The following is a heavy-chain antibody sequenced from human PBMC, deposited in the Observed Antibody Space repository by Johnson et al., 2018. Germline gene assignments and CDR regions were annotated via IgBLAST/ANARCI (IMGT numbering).Heavy chain of an antibody. V-gene: IGHV3-49*03. J-gene: IGHJ6*03. CDR3: TTGTTLGDYYYYYYYYMDV. Sequence: VQLVQSGGGLVQPGRSLRLSCTASGFSFGDYTMSWFRQAPGKGLYWVGFIRSKAYGWTTDYAAPVNGRFTISRDDSKNTRYLQVNSLRIEDTGVDYCTTGTTLGDYYYYYYYYMDVWGKGTTVTVSS. D-gene: IGHD4-17*01. CDR1: GFSFGDYT. CDR2: IRSKAYGWTT.